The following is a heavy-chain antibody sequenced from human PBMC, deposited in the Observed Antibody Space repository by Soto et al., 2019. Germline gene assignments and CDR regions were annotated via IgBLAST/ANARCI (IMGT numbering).Heavy chain of an antibody. V-gene: IGHV1-69*13. CDR2: IIPIFGTA. Sequence: GASVKVSCKASGGTFSSYAISWVRQAPGQGLEWMGGIIPIFGTANYAQKFQGRVTITADESTSTAYMELRSLRSDDTAVYYCAREATYCRGGSCYSTRAFDIWGEGTMVTVSS. J-gene: IGHJ3*02. CDR3: AREATYCRGGSCYSTRAFDI. D-gene: IGHD2-15*01. CDR1: GGTFSSYA.